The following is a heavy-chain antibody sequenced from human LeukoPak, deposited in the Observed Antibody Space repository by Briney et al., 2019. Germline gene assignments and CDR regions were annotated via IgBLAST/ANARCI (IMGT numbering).Heavy chain of an antibody. CDR3: ARSTGRGP. V-gene: IGHV4-4*02. J-gene: IGHJ5*02. CDR1: GGSISSSNW. Sequence: SETLSLTCAVSGGSISSSNWWSWIRQSQGKGLEWIGETNHGGSVNYKPSLKSRVTISIETSKNQFSLNLTSVTAADTAVYYCARSTGRGPWGQGTLVIVSS. CDR2: TNHGGSV. D-gene: IGHD3-10*01.